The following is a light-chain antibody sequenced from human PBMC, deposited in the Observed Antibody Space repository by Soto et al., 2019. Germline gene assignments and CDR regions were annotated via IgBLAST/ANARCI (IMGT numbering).Light chain of an antibody. Sequence: QSALTQPPSASGSPGQSVTISCTGTSSDVGGYDYVSWYQQHPGKAPKLMIYEVSKRPSGVPDRFSGSKSGNTASLTVSGLQADDEADYYCTSYTSTTWVFGGGTKLTVL. CDR3: TSYTSTTWV. J-gene: IGLJ3*02. V-gene: IGLV2-8*01. CDR1: SSDVGGYDY. CDR2: EVS.